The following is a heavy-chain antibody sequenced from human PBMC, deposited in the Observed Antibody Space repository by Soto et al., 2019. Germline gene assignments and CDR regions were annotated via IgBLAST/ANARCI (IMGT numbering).Heavy chain of an antibody. CDR2: IYYSGST. Sequence: PSETLSLTCTVSGGSISSSSYYWGWIRQPPGKGLEWIGNIYYSGSTYYNPSLKSRVTISVDTSKNQFSLKLSSVTAADTAVYYCARRQGGIDYWGQGTLVTVSS. V-gene: IGHV4-39*01. J-gene: IGHJ4*02. CDR1: GGSISSSSYY. CDR3: ARRQGGIDY.